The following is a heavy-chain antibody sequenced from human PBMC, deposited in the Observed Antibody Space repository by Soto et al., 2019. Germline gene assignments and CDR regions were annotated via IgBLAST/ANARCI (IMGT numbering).Heavy chain of an antibody. V-gene: IGHV3-33*01. D-gene: IGHD6-25*01. J-gene: IGHJ4*02. CDR3: ARGGGGGSARYFDY. Sequence: QVQLVESGGGVVQPGRSLRLSCGVYGFTFSAHGMHWVRQAPGKGLEWVAVIWYDGGTKYHADSVKGRFTISRDNSKNILYLKMNGLRAGDRGVYYGARGGGGGSARYFDYWGQGTPVTVSS. CDR2: IWYDGGTK. CDR1: GFTFSAHG.